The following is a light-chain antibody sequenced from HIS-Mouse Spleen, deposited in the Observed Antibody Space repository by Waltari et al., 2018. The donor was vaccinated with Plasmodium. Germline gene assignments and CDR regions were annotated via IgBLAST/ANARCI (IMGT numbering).Light chain of an antibody. CDR1: QSVSSSY. Sequence: IVLTPSPGTLSLSPGERATLSCRASQSVSSSYLAWYQQKPGQAPRLLIYGASSRATGIPDRFSGSGSGTDFTLTISRLEPEDFAVYYCQQYGSSGTFGQGTKVEIK. CDR2: GAS. V-gene: IGKV3-20*01. CDR3: QQYGSSGT. J-gene: IGKJ1*01.